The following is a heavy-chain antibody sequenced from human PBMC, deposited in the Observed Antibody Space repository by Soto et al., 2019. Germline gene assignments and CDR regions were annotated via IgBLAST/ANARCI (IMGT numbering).Heavy chain of an antibody. D-gene: IGHD6-13*01. J-gene: IGHJ5*02. CDR1: GGSISSGDYY. Sequence: QVQLQESGPGLVKPSQTLSLTCTVSGGSISSGDYYWSWIRQPPGKGLEWIGYIYYSGSTYYNPSLQRPVTISVDTSKNQFSLKLSSVTAADTAVYYCARYIAAAVGENWFDPWGQGTLVTVSS. CDR3: ARYIAAAVGENWFDP. CDR2: IYYSGST. V-gene: IGHV4-30-4*01.